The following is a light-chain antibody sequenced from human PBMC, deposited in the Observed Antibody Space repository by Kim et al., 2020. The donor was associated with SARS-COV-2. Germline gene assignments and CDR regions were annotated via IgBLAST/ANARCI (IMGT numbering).Light chain of an antibody. CDR2: DNN. V-gene: IGLV1-51*01. CDR1: NSNVGNSY. J-gene: IGLJ3*02. CDR3: ETWDTSLNGGV. Sequence: GQKVTSSCSGSNSNVGNSYVSWYQQPPGTAPKLLIYDNNKRPSGIPDRFSGSKSGTSATLGITGLQTGDEADYYCETWDTSLNGGVFGGGTKLTVL.